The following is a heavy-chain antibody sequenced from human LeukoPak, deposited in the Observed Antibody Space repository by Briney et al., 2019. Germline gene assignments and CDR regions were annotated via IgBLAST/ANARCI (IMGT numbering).Heavy chain of an antibody. CDR2: INWNGGSA. D-gene: IGHD2-2*01. CDR3: ARRYCSSTSCYSGLFDP. V-gene: IGHV3-20*01. J-gene: IGHJ5*02. Sequence: PGGSLRLSCAASGFTFEDYGMTWVRQAPGKGLEWVSGINWNGGSAGYADSVKGRFTISRDNAKTSLYLQMNSLRVEDTALYHCARRYCSSTSCYSGLFDPWGQGTLVTVSS. CDR1: GFTFEDYG.